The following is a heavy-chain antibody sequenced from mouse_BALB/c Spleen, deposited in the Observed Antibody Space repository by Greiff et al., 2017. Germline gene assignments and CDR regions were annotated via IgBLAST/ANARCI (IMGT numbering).Heavy chain of an antibody. CDR1: GFTFSSFG. CDR2: ISSGSSTI. V-gene: IGHV5-17*02. D-gene: IGHD3-1*01. Sequence: EVQLVESGGGLVKPGGSLKLSCAASGFTFSSFGMHWVRQAPEKGLEWVAYISSGSSTIYYADTVKGRFTISRDNPKNTLFLQMTSLRSEDTAMYYCARVRGLYYFDYWGQGTTLTVSS. CDR3: ARVRGLYYFDY. J-gene: IGHJ2*01.